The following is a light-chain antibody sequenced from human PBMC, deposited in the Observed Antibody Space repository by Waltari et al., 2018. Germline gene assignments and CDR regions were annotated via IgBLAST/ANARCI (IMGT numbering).Light chain of an antibody. CDR1: ESISTW. CDR2: KAS. Sequence: DIQLTQSPSPLSASVGDRVTITCRASESISTWLAWYQQRPGQAPNLLIYKASSLQSGVPPRFSGTGSGTEFTLTISSLQPDDFGTYYCQQYNNYPKTFGQGTKVEVK. V-gene: IGKV1-5*03. CDR3: QQYNNYPKT. J-gene: IGKJ1*01.